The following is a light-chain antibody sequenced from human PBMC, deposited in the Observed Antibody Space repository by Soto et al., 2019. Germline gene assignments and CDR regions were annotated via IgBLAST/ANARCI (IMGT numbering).Light chain of an antibody. J-gene: IGKJ3*01. CDR3: QQYCSSP. CDR2: DAS. CDR1: QSISSW. V-gene: IGKV1-5*01. Sequence: DIQMTQSPSTLSASVGDRVTITCRASQSISSWLAWYQQKPGKAPKLLIYDASSLESGVPSRFSGSGSGTEFTLTISRLEPEDFAVYHCQQYCSSPFGPGTKVDIK.